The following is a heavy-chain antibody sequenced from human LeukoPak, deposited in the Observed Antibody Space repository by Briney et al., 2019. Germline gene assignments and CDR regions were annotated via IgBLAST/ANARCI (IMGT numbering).Heavy chain of an antibody. CDR1: GGSISSGSYY. J-gene: IGHJ6*03. Sequence: TLSLTCPVSGGSISSGSYYWSWIRQPAGNGLEWICRIYTSGITNYNPSLKSRVTISVDTSKNQFSLKLSSVTAADTAVYYCASEPSIAARNYYYYYTDVWGKGNTVTVSS. D-gene: IGHD6-6*01. V-gene: IGHV4-61*02. CDR3: ASEPSIAARNYYYYYTDV. CDR2: IYTSGIT.